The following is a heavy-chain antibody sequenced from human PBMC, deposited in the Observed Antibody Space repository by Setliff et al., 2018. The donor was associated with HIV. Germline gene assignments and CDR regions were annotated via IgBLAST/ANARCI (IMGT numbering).Heavy chain of an antibody. CDR3: ARGLDNSDNSDPFDV. CDR2: IYYSGTT. V-gene: IGHV4-39*02. J-gene: IGHJ3*01. D-gene: IGHD4-4*01. CDR1: GDSIRNSRDY. Sequence: PSETLSLTCSVSGDSIRNSRDYWGWIRQPPGKGLEWIGNIYYSGTTYYSPSLNSRVTISVDRSRNHFSLRLSAVTAADTAVYYCARGLDNSDNSDPFDVWGQGTMVTVSS.